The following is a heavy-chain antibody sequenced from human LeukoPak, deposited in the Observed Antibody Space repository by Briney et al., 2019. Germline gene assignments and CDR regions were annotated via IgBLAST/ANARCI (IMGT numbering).Heavy chain of an antibody. Sequence: SVNLFYRASGRTFKIYSLSCVPQAPGQGLECMGGIIPIFGTAHYAQKSQGRVTINADESTGTASMELGSLRSGETAVYYCARAPRRKYDFWSGPLSFYWFDTWGQGTLVTVSS. CDR1: GRTFKIYS. CDR3: ARAPRRKYDFWSGPLSFYWFDT. CDR2: IIPIFGTA. J-gene: IGHJ5*02. V-gene: IGHV1-69*13. D-gene: IGHD3-3*01.